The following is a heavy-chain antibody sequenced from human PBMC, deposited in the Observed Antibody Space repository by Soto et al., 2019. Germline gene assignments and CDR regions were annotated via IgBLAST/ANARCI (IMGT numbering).Heavy chain of an antibody. D-gene: IGHD6-19*01. CDR3: AHRKRTITVATYFDL. CDR1: GFSLRTTGEG. CDR2: IYWDADK. J-gene: IGHJ4*02. V-gene: IGHV2-5*02. Sequence: QITLKESGPTLVKPTQTLTLTCTFSGFSLRTTGEGVGWIRQTPGKALEWLALIYWDADKRYSPSLKNRLTISTDTSESQVVLTMTNIDPVDTGTYFCAHRKRTITVATYFDLWGQGTPVTVSS.